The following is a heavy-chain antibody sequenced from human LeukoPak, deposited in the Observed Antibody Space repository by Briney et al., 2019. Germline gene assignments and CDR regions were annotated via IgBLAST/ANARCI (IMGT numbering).Heavy chain of an antibody. Sequence: GGSLRLSCAASGFTFSSYAMSWVRQAPGKGLEWVSVITAGGTADYADSVKGRFIISKDNSNNTLYLQMNSLRAEDRAVYYCAKVGGSGSYPGWFDSWGQGTLVTVSS. V-gene: IGHV3-23*01. J-gene: IGHJ5*01. CDR2: ITAGGTA. CDR1: GFTFSSYA. CDR3: AKVGGSGSYPGWFDS. D-gene: IGHD3-10*01.